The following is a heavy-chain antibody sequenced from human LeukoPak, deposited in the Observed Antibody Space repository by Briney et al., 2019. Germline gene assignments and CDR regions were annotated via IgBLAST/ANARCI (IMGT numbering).Heavy chain of an antibody. D-gene: IGHD6-13*01. Sequence: PGESLRLSCAASGFTFSDAWMSWVRQAPGEGLEWVGRIKSKSDGGTIDLAAPVKGRFTISRDDSKNTLYLQMNSLKIEDSAVYHCTTDAMAEAGADYWGQGTLVTVSS. CDR1: GFTFSDAW. CDR3: TTDAMAEAGADY. J-gene: IGHJ4*02. V-gene: IGHV3-15*01. CDR2: IKSKSDGGTI.